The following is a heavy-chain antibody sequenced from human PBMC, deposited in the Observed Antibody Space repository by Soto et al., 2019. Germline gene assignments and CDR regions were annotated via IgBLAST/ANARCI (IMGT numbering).Heavy chain of an antibody. CDR3: ARSTGVECGYYKCYYYYGMDV. CDR1: GGSISSSNW. Sequence: SETLSLTCAVSGGSISSSNWWSWVRQPPGKGLEWIGEIYHSGSTNYNPSLKSRVTISVDKSKNQFSLKLSSVTAADTAVYYCARSTGVECGYYKCYYYYGMDVWGQGTTVTVSS. J-gene: IGHJ6*02. D-gene: IGHD3-22*01. CDR2: IYHSGST. V-gene: IGHV4-4*02.